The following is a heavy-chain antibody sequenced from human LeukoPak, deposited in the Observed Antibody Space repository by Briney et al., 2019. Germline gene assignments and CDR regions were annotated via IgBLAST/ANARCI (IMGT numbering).Heavy chain of an antibody. V-gene: IGHV3-23*01. CDR3: ANGEYSSGWSYYYYYYMDV. Sequence: GGSLRLSCAASGFTFSSYGMSWVRQAPGKGLEWVSAISGSGGSTYYADSVKGRFTISRDNSKNTLYLQMNSLRAEDTAVYYCANGEYSSGWSYYYYYYMDVWGKGTTVTISS. CDR2: ISGSGGST. D-gene: IGHD6-19*01. J-gene: IGHJ6*03. CDR1: GFTFSSYG.